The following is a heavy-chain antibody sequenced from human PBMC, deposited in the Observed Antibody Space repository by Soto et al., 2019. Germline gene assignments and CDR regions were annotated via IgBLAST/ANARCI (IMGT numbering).Heavy chain of an antibody. CDR2: INAGNGNT. CDR1: GYTFTSYA. J-gene: IGHJ4*02. CDR3: GRGSFGHLTGYPN. V-gene: IGHV1-3*01. D-gene: IGHD3-9*01. Sequence: ASVKVSCKASGYTFTSYAMHWVRQAPGQRLEWMGWINAGNGNTKYSQKFQGRVTITRDTSASTAYMELSSLRSEDTAVYYCGRGSFGHLTGYPNWGQGTLVTVSS.